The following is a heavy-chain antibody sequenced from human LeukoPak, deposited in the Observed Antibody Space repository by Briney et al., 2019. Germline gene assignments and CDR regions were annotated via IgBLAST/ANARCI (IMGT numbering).Heavy chain of an antibody. J-gene: IGHJ6*02. CDR3: AKDIGEWEPTTGYYYGMDV. CDR1: GFTFDDYA. Sequence: PGRSLRLSCAASGFTFDDYAMHWVRQAPGKGLEWVSGISWNSGSIGYADSVKGRFTISRDNAKNSLYLQMNSLRAEDTALYYCAKDIGEWEPTTGYYYGMDVWGQGTTVTVSS. CDR2: ISWNSGSI. V-gene: IGHV3-9*01. D-gene: IGHD1-26*01.